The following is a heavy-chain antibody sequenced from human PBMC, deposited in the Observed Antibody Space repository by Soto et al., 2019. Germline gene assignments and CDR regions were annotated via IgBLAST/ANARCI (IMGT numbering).Heavy chain of an antibody. CDR3: ARAGDHDYGDPEPGGMDV. D-gene: IGHD4-17*01. Sequence: SETLSLTCAVSGGSFSDFYWTWIRQLPGKGLEWIGEINHIGYRNYNPSLESRVAISVDTSKNQFSLNLRSVTAADTAVYYCARAGDHDYGDPEPGGMDVWGQGTTVTVSS. CDR1: GGSFSDFY. J-gene: IGHJ6*02. CDR2: INHIGYR. V-gene: IGHV4-34*01.